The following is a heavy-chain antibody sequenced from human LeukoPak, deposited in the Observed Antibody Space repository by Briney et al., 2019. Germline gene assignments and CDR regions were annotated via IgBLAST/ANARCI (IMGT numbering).Heavy chain of an antibody. CDR2: ISSSSSYI. CDR3: ARASSGWYSYFQH. D-gene: IGHD6-19*01. V-gene: IGHV3-21*01. J-gene: IGHJ1*01. Sequence: GGSLRLSCAASGFTFSSYSMNWVRQAPGKGLEWVSSISSSSSYIYYADSVKGRFTISRDNAKDSLYLQMNSLRAEDTAVYYCARASSGWYSYFQHWGQGTLVTVSS. CDR1: GFTFSSYS.